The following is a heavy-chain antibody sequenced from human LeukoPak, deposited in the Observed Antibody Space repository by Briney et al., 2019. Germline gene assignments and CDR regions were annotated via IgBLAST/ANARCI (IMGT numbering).Heavy chain of an antibody. J-gene: IGHJ6*02. CDR2: IYYNGST. D-gene: IGHD3-3*02. CDR3: ARSRIFYYDAMDA. Sequence: PSETLSLTCTVSGVSISSGDYYWSWIRQPPGRGLEWIGYIYYNGSTYHTPSLKSRVTISVDTSKTQFSLKLSSVTAADTAVCSCARSRIFYYDAMDAWGQGTTVTVSS. CDR1: GVSISSGDYY. V-gene: IGHV4-30-4*01.